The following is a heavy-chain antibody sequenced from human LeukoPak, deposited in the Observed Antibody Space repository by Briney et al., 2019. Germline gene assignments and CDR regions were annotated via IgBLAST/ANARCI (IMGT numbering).Heavy chain of an antibody. V-gene: IGHV3-66*01. CDR2: IYSGGST. J-gene: IGHJ4*02. CDR1: GFTVSSNY. Sequence: QAGGSLRLSCAASGFTVSSNYMSWVRQAPGKGLEWVSVIYSGGSTYYADSVKGRFTISRDNSKNTLYLQMNSLRAEDTAVYYCARVGGIAAAGNDYWGKGTLATVSP. CDR3: ARVGGIAAAGNDY. D-gene: IGHD6-13*01.